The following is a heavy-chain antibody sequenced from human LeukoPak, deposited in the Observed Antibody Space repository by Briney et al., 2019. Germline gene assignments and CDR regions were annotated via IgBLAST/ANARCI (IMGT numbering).Heavy chain of an antibody. CDR2: ISSSSYI. D-gene: IGHD6-19*01. V-gene: IGHV3-21*01. Sequence: GGSLRLSCAASGFTFSSYSMNWVRQAPGQGLEWVSSISSSSYIYYADSVKGRFTISRDNAENSLYLQMNSLRAEDTAVYYCARARSSGWYRDYWGQGTLVTVSS. CDR1: GFTFSSYS. J-gene: IGHJ4*02. CDR3: ARARSSGWYRDY.